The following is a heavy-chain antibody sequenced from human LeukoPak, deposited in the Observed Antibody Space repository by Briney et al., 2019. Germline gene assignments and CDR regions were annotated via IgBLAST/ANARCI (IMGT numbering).Heavy chain of an antibody. V-gene: IGHV2-70*11. D-gene: IGHD3-22*01. J-gene: IGHJ3*02. CDR2: IDWDDDK. CDR3: ARIRYYYDSSGYYSDI. Sequence: SGPTLVNPTQTLTLTCTFSGFSLSTSGMCVSWIRQPPGKALEWLARIDWDDDKYYSTSLKTRLTISKDTSKNQVVLRMTSMDPVDTDTYYCARIRYYYDSSGYYSDIWGQGTMVTVSS. CDR1: GFSLSTSGMC.